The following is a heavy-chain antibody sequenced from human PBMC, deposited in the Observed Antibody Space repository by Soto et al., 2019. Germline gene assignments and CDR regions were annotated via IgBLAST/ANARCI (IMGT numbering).Heavy chain of an antibody. CDR3: ARDERYKWNDGGWFDP. D-gene: IGHD1-1*01. V-gene: IGHV1-18*01. CDR1: GYTFTSYG. CDR2: ISGYNGNT. Sequence: QVQLVQSGAEVKKPGASVKVSCKSSGYTFTSYGISWVRQAPGQGLEWMGWISGYNGNTNYAQKLQGRVTMTTDTATSTANMELRSLRADDTAVYYCARDERYKWNDGGWFDPWGQGTLVTVSS. J-gene: IGHJ5*02.